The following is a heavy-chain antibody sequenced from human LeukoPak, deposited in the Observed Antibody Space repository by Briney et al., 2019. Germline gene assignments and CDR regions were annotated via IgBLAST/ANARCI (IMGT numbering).Heavy chain of an antibody. Sequence: SQTLSLTCAISGDSVSSYRAAWSWIRQSPSRGLEWLGRTYYRSKWYNDYAVSVKSRITINTDTSKNQFSLQLTSVTPEDTAVYYCARSGGHDAFDIWGQGTMVTVSS. D-gene: IGHD4-23*01. CDR1: GDSVSSYRAA. CDR3: ARSGGHDAFDI. V-gene: IGHV6-1*01. CDR2: TYYRSKWYN. J-gene: IGHJ3*02.